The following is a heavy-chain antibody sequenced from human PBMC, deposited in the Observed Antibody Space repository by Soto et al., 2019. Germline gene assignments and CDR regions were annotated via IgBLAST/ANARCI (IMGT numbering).Heavy chain of an antibody. J-gene: IGHJ5*02. Sequence: GGSLRLSCAASGFISSDYSMNWVRQAPGRGLEWVSYISRSSTTIYYADSVKGRFTISRDNAKNSLYLHMSSLRAEDTAVYYCAKITSYFDPWGQGTLVTVSS. CDR2: ISRSSTTI. CDR1: GFISSDYS. V-gene: IGHV3-48*01. CDR3: AKITSYFDP. D-gene: IGHD3-16*01.